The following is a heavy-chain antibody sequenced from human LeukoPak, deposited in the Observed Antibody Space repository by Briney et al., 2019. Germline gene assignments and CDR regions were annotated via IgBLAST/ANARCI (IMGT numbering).Heavy chain of an antibody. J-gene: IGHJ6*03. D-gene: IGHD3-3*01. V-gene: IGHV4-59*01. CDR1: GGSISSYY. Sequence: KPSETLSLTCTVSGGSISSYYWSWIRQPPGKGLEWIGYIYYSGSTNYNPSLKSRVTISVDTSKNQFSLKLSSVTAADTAVYYCARGVVYDFWSPDFYYYYYMDVWGKGTTVTVSS. CDR2: IYYSGST. CDR3: ARGVVYDFWSPDFYYYYYMDV.